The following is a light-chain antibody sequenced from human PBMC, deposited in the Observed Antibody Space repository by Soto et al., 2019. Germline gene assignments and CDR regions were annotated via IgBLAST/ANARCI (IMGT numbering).Light chain of an antibody. CDR1: SSNIGAGYD. Sequence: QSVLTQPPSVSGAPGQSVTISCTGTSSNIGAGYDIHWYQQPPGTAPKLVIYNNHNRPSGVPDRFSGSKSGTSGSLTIAGLQPDDEGDYYCCSYAGGRTFVVFGGGTKLTVL. CDR2: NNH. J-gene: IGLJ3*02. CDR3: CSYAGGRTFVV. V-gene: IGLV1-40*01.